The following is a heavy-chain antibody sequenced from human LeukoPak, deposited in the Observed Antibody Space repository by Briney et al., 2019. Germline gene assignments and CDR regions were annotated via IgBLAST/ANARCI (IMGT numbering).Heavy chain of an antibody. CDR3: ARDYDSRLDYYYMDV. CDR2: IYYSGST. D-gene: IGHD3-3*01. V-gene: IGHV4-59*01. CDR1: GGSISSYY. J-gene: IGHJ6*03. Sequence: PSETLSLTCTVSGGSISSYYWSWIRQPPGKGLEWIGYIYYSGSTNYNPSLKSRVTISVDTSKNQFSLKLSSVTAADTAVYYCARDYDSRLDYYYMDVWGKGTTVTVSS.